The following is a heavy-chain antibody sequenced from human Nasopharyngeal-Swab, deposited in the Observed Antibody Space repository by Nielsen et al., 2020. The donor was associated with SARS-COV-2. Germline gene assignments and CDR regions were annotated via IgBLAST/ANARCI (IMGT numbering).Heavy chain of an antibody. CDR3: TTLHRTGWF. V-gene: IGHV3-15*01. D-gene: IGHD6-19*01. CDR1: GFVFSSVW. J-gene: IGHJ4*02. Sequence: GESLKISCAAFGFVFSSVWMSWVRQAPGKGLEWVGRIKRKADGGTVEYATAVRGRFSISRDDSRNTLFLQMNRLKTEDTAVYYCTTLHRTGWFWGQGTLVTVSS. CDR2: IKRKADGGTV.